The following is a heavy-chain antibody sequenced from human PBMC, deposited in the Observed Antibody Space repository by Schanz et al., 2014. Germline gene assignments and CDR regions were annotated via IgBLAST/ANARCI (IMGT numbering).Heavy chain of an antibody. V-gene: IGHV3-30*04. CDR2: TSSDGSLK. CDR1: GFTFSSYA. D-gene: IGHD3-10*01. Sequence: QVQLVESGGGVVQPGRSLRLSCAASGFTFSSYAVHWVRQAPDKGLVWVAVTSSDGSLKYYADSVKGRFTISRDNSRGTVYLQRNSLRGKDPVVFYWARGGRGAYPGRVFDTWGQGKMVTASS. J-gene: IGHJ3*02. CDR3: ARGGRGAYPGRVFDT.